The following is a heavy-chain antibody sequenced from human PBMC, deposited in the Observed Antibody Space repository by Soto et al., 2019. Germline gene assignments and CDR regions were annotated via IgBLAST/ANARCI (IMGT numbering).Heavy chain of an antibody. V-gene: IGHV1-69*01. CDR1: GGTFDNFI. J-gene: IGHJ6*02. CDR2: IVPMLGTP. CDR3: ARIETYSSSLSQYSDMDV. D-gene: IGHD1-26*01. Sequence: QVQLVQSGAEVKEPGSSVRVSCKASGGTFDNFIMNWVRQTPGQRLEWMGGIVPMLGTPTYAEKFKGRVTISATGSTSTMYMGETSLSSEDTAIYYWARIETYSSSLSQYSDMDVWGQGTTVTVS.